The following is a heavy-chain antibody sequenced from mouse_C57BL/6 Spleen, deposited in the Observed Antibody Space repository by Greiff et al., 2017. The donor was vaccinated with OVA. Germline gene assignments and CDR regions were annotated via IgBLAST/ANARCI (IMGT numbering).Heavy chain of an antibody. CDR2: IWSGGST. Sequence: VQLQQSGPGLVQPSQCLSITCTVSGFSLTSYGVHWVRQSPGKGLEWLGVIWSGGSTDYNAAFISRLSISKDNSKSQVFFKMNSLQADDTAIYYCARHYYGSSYVWYFDVWGTGTTVTVSS. CDR3: ARHYYGSSYVWYFDV. V-gene: IGHV2-2*01. D-gene: IGHD1-1*01. CDR1: GFSLTSYG. J-gene: IGHJ1*03.